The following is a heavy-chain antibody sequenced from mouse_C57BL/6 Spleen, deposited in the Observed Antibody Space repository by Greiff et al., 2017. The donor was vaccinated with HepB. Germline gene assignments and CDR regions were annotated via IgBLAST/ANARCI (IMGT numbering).Heavy chain of an antibody. V-gene: IGHV3-6*01. CDR1: GYSITSGYY. J-gene: IGHJ2*01. CDR3: ARGGGSIPFDY. D-gene: IGHD1-1*01. Sequence: EVQLVESGPGLVKPSQSLSLTCSVTGYSITSGYYWNWIRQFPGNKLEWMGYISYDGSNNYNPSLKNRISITRDTSKNQFFLKLNSVTTEDTATYYCARGGGSIPFDYWGQGTTLTVSS. CDR2: ISYDGSN.